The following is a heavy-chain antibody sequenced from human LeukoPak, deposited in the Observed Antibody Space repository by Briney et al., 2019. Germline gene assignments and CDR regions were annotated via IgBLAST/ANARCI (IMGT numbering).Heavy chain of an antibody. V-gene: IGHV4-4*07. J-gene: IGHJ5*02. CDR2: IYTSGST. CDR3: ARGLDGENWVDP. CDR1: GGSISSYY. D-gene: IGHD3-10*01. Sequence: SETLSLTCTVSGGSISSYYWSWIRQPAGKGLEWIGRIYTSGSTNYNPSLKSRVTMSVDTSKHQFPLKLSSVTAADTAVYYLARGLDGENWVDPWGQGTLVTVSS.